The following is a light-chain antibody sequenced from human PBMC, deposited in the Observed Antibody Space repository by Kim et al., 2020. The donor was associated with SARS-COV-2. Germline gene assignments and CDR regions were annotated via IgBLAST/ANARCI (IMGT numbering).Light chain of an antibody. Sequence: AIQMTQSPSSLSASVGDRVTITCRASQGIRNDLGWYQQKPGKAPKLLIYAASSLQSGVPSRFSGSGSGTDFTLTISSLQPEYFATYYCQQDYNYPRTFGQGTKVDIK. CDR1: QGIRND. J-gene: IGKJ1*01. V-gene: IGKV1-6*01. CDR3: QQDYNYPRT. CDR2: AAS.